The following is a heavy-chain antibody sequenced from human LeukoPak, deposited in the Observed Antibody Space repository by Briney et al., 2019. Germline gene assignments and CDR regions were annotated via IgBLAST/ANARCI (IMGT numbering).Heavy chain of an antibody. CDR3: AKGTLAHYYDSSGYYHLSFDY. D-gene: IGHD3-22*01. CDR2: FSGSGGST. J-gene: IGHJ4*02. CDR1: GFTFSSYA. Sequence: GGSLRLSCAASGFTFSSYAMTWVRQAPGKGLEWVSGFSGSGGSTYFADSVKGRFTISRDNSKNTLYLQMNSLRAEDTAVYYCAKGTLAHYYDSSGYYHLSFDYWGQGTLVTVSS. V-gene: IGHV3-23*01.